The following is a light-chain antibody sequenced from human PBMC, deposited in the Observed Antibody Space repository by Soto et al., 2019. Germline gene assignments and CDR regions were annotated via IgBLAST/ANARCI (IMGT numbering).Light chain of an antibody. Sequence: DVVMTQSPLSLPVTLGQPASISCKSSQSLVYRNGNTYLSWFQQRPGQSPRPLIYEVSKRDSGVTDRFSGSGSGTDFTLEISGVEAEDVGVYYCMQGTQWPYTFGQGTKLEIK. CDR2: EVS. J-gene: IGKJ2*01. V-gene: IGKV2-30*01. CDR1: QSLVYRNGNTY. CDR3: MQGTQWPYT.